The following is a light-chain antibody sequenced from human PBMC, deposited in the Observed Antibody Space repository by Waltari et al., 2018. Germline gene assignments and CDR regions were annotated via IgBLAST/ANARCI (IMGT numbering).Light chain of an antibody. CDR1: NSDIGAYNY. Sequence: QSAPTQPASVSGSPGQSITISCTGTNSDIGAYNYASWYHQYAVKAPRPLLYDVSIPPSGVSSRFAGYMAVNTACLTISGLQAEDEGHYYCTSYRIGTIVLFGGGTMLTVL. CDR3: TSYRIGTIVL. V-gene: IGLV2-14*03. CDR2: DVS. J-gene: IGLJ2*01.